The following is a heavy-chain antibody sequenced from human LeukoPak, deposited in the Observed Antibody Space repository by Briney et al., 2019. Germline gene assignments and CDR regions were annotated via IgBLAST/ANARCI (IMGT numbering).Heavy chain of an antibody. V-gene: IGHV1-18*04. J-gene: IGHJ5*02. CDR3: ARDSDYSGNGNGDWFDP. D-gene: IGHD4-11*01. Sequence: ASVKVSFKASGFRFTSFGVSWVRQAPGQGLEWMGMISNYFGVTPYAEEFEDRVTMTIDTSTATAYMELRSLRYDDTAIYYCARDSDYSGNGNGDWFDPWGQGTVVTVSS. CDR1: GFRFTSFG. CDR2: ISNYFGVT.